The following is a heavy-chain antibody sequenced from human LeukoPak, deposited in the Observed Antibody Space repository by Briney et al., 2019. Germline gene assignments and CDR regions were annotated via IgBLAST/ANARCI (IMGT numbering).Heavy chain of an antibody. D-gene: IGHD2-2*02. V-gene: IGHV3-23*01. J-gene: IGHJ4*02. CDR3: AKDMTGYCSSTSCYTHFDY. CDR2: ISGSGGST. Sequence: PGGSLRLSCAASGFTFSSYAMSWVRQAPGEGLEWVSAISGSGGSTYYADSVKGRFTISRDNSKNTLYLQMNSLRAEDTAVYYCAKDMTGYCSSTSCYTHFDYWGQGTLVTVSS. CDR1: GFTFSSYA.